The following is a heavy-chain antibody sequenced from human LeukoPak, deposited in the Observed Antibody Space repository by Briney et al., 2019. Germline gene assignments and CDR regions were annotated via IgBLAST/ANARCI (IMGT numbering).Heavy chain of an antibody. CDR1: GFTFDDYA. V-gene: IGHV3-9*01. CDR2: ISWNSGSI. Sequence: PGGSLRLSCAASGFTFDDYAMHWVRQAPGKGLEWVSGISWNSGSIGYADSVKGRFTISRDNAKNSLYLQMNSLRAEDTAVYYCARYYYGSGTIDYWGQGTLVTVSS. CDR3: ARYYYGSGTIDY. D-gene: IGHD3-10*01. J-gene: IGHJ4*02.